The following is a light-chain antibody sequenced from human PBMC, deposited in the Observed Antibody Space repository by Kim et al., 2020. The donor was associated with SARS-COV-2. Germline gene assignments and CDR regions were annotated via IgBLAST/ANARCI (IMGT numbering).Light chain of an antibody. J-gene: IGKJ4*01. Sequence: LSPGERATLSCRASQSVGSYLAWYQQKPGQAPRLLIYEASNRATGIPARFSGSGSGTDFTLTISSLEPEDFAIYYCQHRRNWPLTFGGGTKVEIK. CDR1: QSVGSY. CDR3: QHRRNWPLT. V-gene: IGKV3-11*01. CDR2: EAS.